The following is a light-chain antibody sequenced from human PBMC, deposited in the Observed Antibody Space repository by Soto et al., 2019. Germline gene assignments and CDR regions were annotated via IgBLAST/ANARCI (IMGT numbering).Light chain of an antibody. CDR1: QSVSSG. Sequence: EVLMTQSPATRSVSPGEGVTLSCRASQSVSSGLAWYQQKPGQAPRLLIYGASIRATGIPARFSGSGSETEFTLTIDSLQPEDFALYYCQQYKRWPPGFGGGTKVDIK. CDR2: GAS. CDR3: QQYKRWPPG. V-gene: IGKV3-15*01. J-gene: IGKJ4*01.